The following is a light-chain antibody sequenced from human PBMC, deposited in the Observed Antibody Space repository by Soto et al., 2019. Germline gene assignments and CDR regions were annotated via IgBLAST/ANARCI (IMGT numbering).Light chain of an antibody. Sequence: IVLTQSLATLSVSPGERATLSCRASQSVSSNLAWHQQRPGQAPRLLIYGASTRATGVPARFSGGGSGTEFTLTITSLQSEDSALYYCQHYYIWPWTFGQGTNVDIK. CDR2: GAS. J-gene: IGKJ1*01. CDR3: QHYYIWPWT. CDR1: QSVSSN. V-gene: IGKV3D-15*01.